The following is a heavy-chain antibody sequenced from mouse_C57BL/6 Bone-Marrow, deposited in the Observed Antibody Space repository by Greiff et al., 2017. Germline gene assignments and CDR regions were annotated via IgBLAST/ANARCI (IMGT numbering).Heavy chain of an antibody. D-gene: IGHD1-1*01. J-gene: IGHJ4*01. CDR1: GFTFSSYG. CDR2: ISSGGSYT. V-gene: IGHV5-6*01. CDR3: ARHYYYYAMDY. Sequence: DVQLQESGGDLVKPGGSLKLSCAASGFTFSSYGMSWVRQTPDKRLEWVATISSGGSYTYYPDSVKGRFTISRDNAKNTLYLQMSSLKSEDTAMYYCARHYYYYAMDYWGQGTSVTVSS.